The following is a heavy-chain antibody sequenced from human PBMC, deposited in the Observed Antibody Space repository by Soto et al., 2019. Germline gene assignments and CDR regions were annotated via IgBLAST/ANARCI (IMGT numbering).Heavy chain of an antibody. J-gene: IGHJ6*02. CDR3: ARGAEYCGGDCYSYGMDV. Sequence: SVKVSCKASGGTFSSYAISWVRQAPGQGLEWMGGIIPIFGTANYAQKFQGRVTITADESTSTAYMELSSLRSEDTAVYYCARGAEYCGGDCYSYGMDVWGQGTTVTVSS. CDR2: IIPIFGTA. V-gene: IGHV1-69*13. D-gene: IGHD2-21*02. CDR1: GGTFSSYA.